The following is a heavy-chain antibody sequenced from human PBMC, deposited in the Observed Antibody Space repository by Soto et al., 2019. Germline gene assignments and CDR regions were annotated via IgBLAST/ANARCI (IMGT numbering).Heavy chain of an antibody. D-gene: IGHD1-26*01. J-gene: IGHJ4*02. Sequence: SESLSLTCTVCGGSIISDYWSWIRQPPGKGLEWIGYISYSGSTNYNPSLKSLVIISVDTSKNQFSLNLSSVTAADTAVYYCARVLSGSSLFDYWGQGTLVTVSS. V-gene: IGHV4-59*01. CDR2: ISYSGST. CDR1: GGSIISDY. CDR3: ARVLSGSSLFDY.